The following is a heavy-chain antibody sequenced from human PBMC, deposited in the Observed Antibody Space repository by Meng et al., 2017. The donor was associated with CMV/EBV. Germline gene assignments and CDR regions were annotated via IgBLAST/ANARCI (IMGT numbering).Heavy chain of an antibody. V-gene: IGHV3-15*01. Sequence: GGSLRLSCATSGFTFSNAWMIWVRQAPGKGLEWVGRIRSEVDGGTTDYAAPVNGRFTISRDDSRKTLYLQMSRLKTEGTGVYYCTDTGALTPNWGQGTLVTVSS. J-gene: IGHJ4*02. CDR3: TDTGALTPN. D-gene: IGHD1-14*01. CDR1: GFTFSNAW. CDR2: IRSEVDGGTT.